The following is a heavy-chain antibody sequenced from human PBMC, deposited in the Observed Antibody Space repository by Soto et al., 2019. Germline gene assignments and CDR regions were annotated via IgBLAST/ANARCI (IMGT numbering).Heavy chain of an antibody. CDR3: LGRVVTASGSPHDY. D-gene: IGHD2-21*02. V-gene: IGHV6-1*01. CDR1: GDSVSSNSAA. Sequence: LSQTLSLTCAISGDSVSSNSAAWNWIRQSPSRGLEWLGRTYYRSKWYNDYAVSVKSRITINPDTSKNQFSLQLNSVTPEDTAVYYCLGRVVTASGSPHDYWGQGTLVTVSS. J-gene: IGHJ4*02. CDR2: TYYRSKWYN.